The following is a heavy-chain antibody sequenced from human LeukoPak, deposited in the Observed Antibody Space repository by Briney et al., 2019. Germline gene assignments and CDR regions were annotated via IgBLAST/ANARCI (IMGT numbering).Heavy chain of an antibody. D-gene: IGHD1-26*01. V-gene: IGHV3-30*02. J-gene: IGHJ4*02. CDR2: VRYDGSQK. CDR1: GFTFSSYD. CDR3: AKGGARLHSYYFDY. Sequence: GGSLRLSCAASGFTFSSYDMYWVRQSPGKGLDWVAFVRYDGSQKYYADSVKGLFTLSRDNSKNTLYLQMNSLRAEDTAVFYCAKGGARLHSYYFDYWGQGTLVTVSS.